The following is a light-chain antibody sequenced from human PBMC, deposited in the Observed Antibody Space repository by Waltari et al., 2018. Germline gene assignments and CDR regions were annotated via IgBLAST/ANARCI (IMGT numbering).Light chain of an antibody. Sequence: EIVLTQSPGTLSLSTGEGANLSCRTSQPIRTTYLAWYQQKPGQAPTLLIYGASSRATGVPDRFTGSGSGTDFSLTISSLEPEDFATYYCQQYDISPLTFGGGTKVEIK. CDR3: QQYDISPLT. CDR2: GAS. J-gene: IGKJ4*01. CDR1: QPIRTTY. V-gene: IGKV3-20*01.